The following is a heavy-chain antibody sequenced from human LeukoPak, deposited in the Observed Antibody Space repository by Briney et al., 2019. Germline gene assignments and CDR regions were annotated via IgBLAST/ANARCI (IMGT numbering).Heavy chain of an antibody. CDR1: GYTFTSYA. V-gene: IGHV1-3*01. J-gene: IGHJ5*02. CDR2: INAGNGNT. Sequence: ASVKVSCKASGYTFTSYAMHWVRQAPGQRLEWMGWINAGNGNTKYSQKFQGRVTITRDTSASTAYMELSSLRSEDTAVYYCARGLAYYDFWSGYQNWFDPWGQGTLVTVSS. D-gene: IGHD3-3*01. CDR3: ARGLAYYDFWSGYQNWFDP.